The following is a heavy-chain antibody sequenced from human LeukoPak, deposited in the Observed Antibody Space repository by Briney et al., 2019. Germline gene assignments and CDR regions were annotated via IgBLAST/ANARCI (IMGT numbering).Heavy chain of an antibody. CDR2: IRSSSSYI. V-gene: IGHV3-21*01. CDR1: GFTFSSYS. CDR3: ARDFTAMPLA. J-gene: IGHJ5*02. D-gene: IGHD5-18*01. Sequence: SGGSLRLSFSASGFTFSSYSMNWVRQAPGKGLEWVSSIRSSSSYISYADSVKGRFTISRDNAKNSLYLQMNSLRAEDTAVYYWARDFTAMPLAWSQGTLVTVSS.